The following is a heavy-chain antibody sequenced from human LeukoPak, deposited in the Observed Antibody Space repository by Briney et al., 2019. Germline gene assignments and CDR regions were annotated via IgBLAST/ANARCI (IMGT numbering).Heavy chain of an antibody. CDR2: IYYSGST. V-gene: IGHV4-39*01. CDR3: ARGDCSSTSCYLLD. Sequence: PSETLSLTCTVSGGSISSSSYYWGWIRQPPGKGLEWIGSIYYSGSTYYNPSLKSRVTISVDTSKNQFSLKLSSVTAADTAVYYCARGDCSSTSCYLLDWGQRTLVTVSS. D-gene: IGHD2-2*01. J-gene: IGHJ4*02. CDR1: GGSISSSSYY.